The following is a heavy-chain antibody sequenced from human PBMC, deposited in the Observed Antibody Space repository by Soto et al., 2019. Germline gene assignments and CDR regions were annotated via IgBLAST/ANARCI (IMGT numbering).Heavy chain of an antibody. D-gene: IGHD1-1*01. V-gene: IGHV4-34*01. CDR3: ARVERGTATTVVDAFDI. J-gene: IGHJ3*02. CDR2: MSHSGGA. CDR1: GGFVSSGSYY. Sequence: QVQLQQWGAGLLKPSETLSLTCAVYGGFVSSGSYYWSWIRQPPGKGLEWIGEMSHSGGAHFNPSLKSQVTISVDTSKIQFSLKMSSVTAADTALYYCARVERGTATTVVDAFDIWGPGTMVTVSS.